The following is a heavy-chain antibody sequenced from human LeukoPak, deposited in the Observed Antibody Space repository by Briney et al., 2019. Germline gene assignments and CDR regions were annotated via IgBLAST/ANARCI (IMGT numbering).Heavy chain of an antibody. CDR3: ARQAATTWYSSSWTNYFDY. D-gene: IGHD6-13*01. Sequence: SQTLSLTCTVSGGSISSGGYYWSWIRQPPGKGLEWIGFIYDSGSTSYNSSLKSRVAISVDRSKNQFSLKLSSVTAADTAVYYCARQAATTWYSSSWTNYFDYWGQGTLVTVSS. CDR1: GGSISSGGYY. V-gene: IGHV4-30-2*01. J-gene: IGHJ4*02. CDR2: IYDSGST.